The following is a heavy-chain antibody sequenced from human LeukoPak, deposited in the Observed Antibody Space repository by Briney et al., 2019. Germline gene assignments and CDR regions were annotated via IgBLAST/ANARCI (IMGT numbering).Heavy chain of an antibody. CDR1: GFTFSSYA. D-gene: IGHD3-22*01. J-gene: IGHJ4*02. Sequence: GGSLRLSCAASGFTFSSYAMSWVRQAPGKGLEWVSAIRGSGGSTYYADSVKGRFTISRDNSKNTLYLQMNSLRAEDTAVYYCAKVSSSGYYYRFGVDYWGQGTLVTVSS. CDR3: AKVSSSGYYYRFGVDY. V-gene: IGHV3-23*01. CDR2: IRGSGGST.